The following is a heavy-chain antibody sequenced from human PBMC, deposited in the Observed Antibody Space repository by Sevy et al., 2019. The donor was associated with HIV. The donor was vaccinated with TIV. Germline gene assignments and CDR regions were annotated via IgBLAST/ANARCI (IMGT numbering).Heavy chain of an antibody. CDR2: ISAYNGNT. V-gene: IGHV1-18*01. D-gene: IGHD2-2*01. CDR1: GYTFTSYG. Sequence: ASVKVSCKASGYTFTSYGISWVRQAPGQGLEWMGWISAYNGNTNYAQKLQGRVTMTTDTSTSTAYMELRSLRSDDTAVYYCARDIVVVPAATDYYYHGMDVWGQGTTVTVSS. J-gene: IGHJ6*02. CDR3: ARDIVVVPAATDYYYHGMDV.